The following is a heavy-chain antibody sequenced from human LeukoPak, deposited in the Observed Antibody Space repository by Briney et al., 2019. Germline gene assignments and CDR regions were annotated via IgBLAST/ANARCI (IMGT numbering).Heavy chain of an antibody. CDR1: GGSFSGYY. D-gene: IGHD1-26*01. CDR2: INNSGTT. CDR3: ARGGPTSGYFDL. Sequence: SETLSLTCAVYGGSFSGYYWSWVRQPPGKGLEWIGEINNSGTTNYHPSFKSRLTVSIDTSRNQFSLKLRSVTAADAAVYYCARGGPTSGYFDLWGRGTLVTVSS. J-gene: IGHJ2*01. V-gene: IGHV4-34*01.